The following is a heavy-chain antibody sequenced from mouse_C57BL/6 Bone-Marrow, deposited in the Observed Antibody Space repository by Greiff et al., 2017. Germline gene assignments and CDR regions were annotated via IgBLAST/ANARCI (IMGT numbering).Heavy chain of an antibody. D-gene: IGHD1-1*01. CDR2: IYPRSGNT. V-gene: IGHV1-81*01. CDR1: GYTFTSYG. Sequence: VQLQQSGAELVRPGASVKLSCKASGYTFTSYGISWVKQRTGQGLEWIGEIYPRSGNTYYNEKFKGKATLTADKSSSTAYMELRSLTSEDSAVXDCAGGEVLRRVYWYFDVWGTGTTVTVSS. CDR3: AGGEVLRRVYWYFDV. J-gene: IGHJ1*03.